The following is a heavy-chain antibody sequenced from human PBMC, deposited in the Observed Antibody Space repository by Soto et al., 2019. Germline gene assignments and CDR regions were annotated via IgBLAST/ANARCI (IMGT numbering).Heavy chain of an antibody. D-gene: IGHD2-21*01. J-gene: IGHJ6*02. V-gene: IGHV3-23*01. CDR2: ISGSGGST. CDR1: GFTFSSYA. Sequence: GGSLRLSCAASGFTFSSYAMSWVRQAPGKGLEWVSAISGSGGSTYYADSVKGRFTISRDNSKNTLYLQMNSLRAEDTAVYYCAKDPSYRARSYYSYGMDFWGQGTMVTVSS. CDR3: AKDPSYRARSYYSYGMDF.